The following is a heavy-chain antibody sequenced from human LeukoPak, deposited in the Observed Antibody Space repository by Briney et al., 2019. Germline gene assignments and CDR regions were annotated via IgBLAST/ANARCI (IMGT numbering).Heavy chain of an antibody. CDR1: GYTFTSYG. CDR2: ISAYNGNT. J-gene: IGHJ4*02. CDR3: ARVKGDYYDSSGYYYEDGY. D-gene: IGHD3-22*01. Sequence: GASVKVSCKASGYTFTSYGISWGRQAPGQGPEWMGWISAYNGNTNYAQKLQGRVTMTTDTSTSTAYMELRSLRSDDTAVYYCARVKGDYYDSSGYYYEDGYWGQGTLVTVSS. V-gene: IGHV1-18*01.